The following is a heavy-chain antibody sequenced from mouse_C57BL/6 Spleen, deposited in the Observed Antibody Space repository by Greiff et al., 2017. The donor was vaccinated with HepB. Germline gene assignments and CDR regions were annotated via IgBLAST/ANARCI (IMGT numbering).Heavy chain of an antibody. D-gene: IGHD2-3*01. CDR1: GFTFSSYG. Sequence: EVKLQESGGDLVKPGGSLKLSCAASGFTFSSYGMSWVRQTPDKRLEWVATISSGGSYTYYPDSVKGRFTISRDNAKNTLYLQMSSLKTEDTAMYYCAREGYDGYPVFAYWGQGTLVTVSA. CDR2: ISSGGSYT. V-gene: IGHV5-6*01. J-gene: IGHJ3*01. CDR3: AREGYDGYPVFAY.